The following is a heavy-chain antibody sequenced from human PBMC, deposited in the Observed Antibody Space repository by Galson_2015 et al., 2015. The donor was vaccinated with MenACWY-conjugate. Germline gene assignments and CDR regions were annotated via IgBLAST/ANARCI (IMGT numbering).Heavy chain of an antibody. D-gene: IGHD6-13*01. V-gene: IGHV4-61*08. CDR1: GGSASSSGYY. CDR3: ARDGHSSTWNQYNWFDP. CDR2: IYDSGTT. Sequence: ETLSLTCTVSGGSASSSGYYWTWIRQPPGRGLEWIGLIYDSGTTKYNPSLKGRVTISLDTSKNQVSLELSSVTAADTAVYYCARDGHSSTWNQYNWFDPWGQGTLVTVSS. J-gene: IGHJ5*02.